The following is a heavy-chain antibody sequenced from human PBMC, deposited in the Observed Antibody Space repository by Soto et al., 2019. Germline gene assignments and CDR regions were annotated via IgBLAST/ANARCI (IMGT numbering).Heavy chain of an antibody. J-gene: IGHJ6*02. D-gene: IGHD4-17*01. V-gene: IGHV1-69*13. Sequence: SVKVSCKASGGTFSTYAISWVRQAPGQGLEWMGGFIPMFGTAKYAQSFQGRVTITADESTSTAYMELSSLRSEDTAVYYCTKGVTSNYYYFYAVDVWGQGTTVTVSS. CDR3: TKGVTSNYYYFYAVDV. CDR2: FIPMFGTA. CDR1: GGTFSTYA.